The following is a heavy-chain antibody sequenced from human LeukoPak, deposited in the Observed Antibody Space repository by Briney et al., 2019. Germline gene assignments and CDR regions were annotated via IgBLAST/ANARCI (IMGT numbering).Heavy chain of an antibody. D-gene: IGHD1-26*01. CDR1: GGSISSSSYY. CDR2: IYYSGST. Sequence: SETLSLTCTVSGGSISSSSYYWGWIRQPPGKGLKWIGSIYYSGSTYYNPSLKSRVTISVDTSKNQFSLKLSSVTAADTSVYYCARRVGPNYYYYYMDVWGKGTTVTVSS. J-gene: IGHJ6*03. CDR3: ARRVGPNYYYYYMDV. V-gene: IGHV4-39*01.